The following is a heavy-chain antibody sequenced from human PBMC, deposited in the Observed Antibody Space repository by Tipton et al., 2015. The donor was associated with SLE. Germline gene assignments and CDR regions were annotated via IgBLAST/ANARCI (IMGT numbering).Heavy chain of an antibody. V-gene: IGHV4-4*08. J-gene: IGHJ3*02. CDR1: GGSISSYY. Sequence: TLSLTCTVSGGSISSYYWSWIRQPPGKGLEWIGYIYTSGSTNYNPSLKSRVTISVDTSKNQFSLKLSSVTAADTAVYYCARPMVIAIQGGAFDIWGQGTMVTVSS. D-gene: IGHD2-21*01. CDR2: IYTSGST. CDR3: ARPMVIAIQGGAFDI.